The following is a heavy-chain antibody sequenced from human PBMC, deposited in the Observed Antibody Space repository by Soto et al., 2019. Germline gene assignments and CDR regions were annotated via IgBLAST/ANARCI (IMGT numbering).Heavy chain of an antibody. CDR1: GFTFSYYW. CDR2: IHSDGSST. D-gene: IGHD1-26*01. Sequence: EVQLVESGGGLVQPGESLRLSCAASGFTFSYYWMLWVRQAPGKGLVWVSRIHSDGSSTTYADSVKGRFTISRDNARNTVYLQMNSLRVEDTAVYYCARGDRGAFDIWGQGTVVTVSS. J-gene: IGHJ3*02. CDR3: ARGDRGAFDI. V-gene: IGHV3-74*01.